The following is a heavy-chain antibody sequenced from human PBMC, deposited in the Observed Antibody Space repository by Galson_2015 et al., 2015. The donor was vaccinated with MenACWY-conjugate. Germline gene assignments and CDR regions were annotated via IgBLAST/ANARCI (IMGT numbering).Heavy chain of an antibody. J-gene: IGHJ6*03. V-gene: IGHV3-15*01. CDR1: AFTFSNAY. D-gene: IGHD2-21*01. CDR3: TTHKPDSWGGLLFHFYMDV. CDR2: IKSQTDGGKI. Sequence: SLRLSCAGSAFTFSNAYMSWVRQAPGKGLELVGRIKSQTDGGKIDYAAPVKGRFTISRDDSKNTLYLQMNSLKIEDTAVYYCTTHKPDSWGGLLFHFYMDVWGIGTTVTVSS.